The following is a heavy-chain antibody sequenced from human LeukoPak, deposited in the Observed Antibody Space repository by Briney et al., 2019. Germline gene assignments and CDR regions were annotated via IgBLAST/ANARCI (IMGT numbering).Heavy chain of an antibody. CDR2: ITPSGGST. CDR1: GYTFTSYY. V-gene: IGHV1-46*01. J-gene: IGHJ6*02. CDR3: GRGAVVGGYYYYGMDV. D-gene: IGHD6-19*01. Sequence: ASVKVSCKVFGYTFTSYYMHWVRQAPGQGLEWMGIITPSGGSTTYAQKFQGRVTMTRDTSTSTVYMELYSLRSEDTAVYYCGRGAVVGGYYYYGMDVWGQGTTVTVSS.